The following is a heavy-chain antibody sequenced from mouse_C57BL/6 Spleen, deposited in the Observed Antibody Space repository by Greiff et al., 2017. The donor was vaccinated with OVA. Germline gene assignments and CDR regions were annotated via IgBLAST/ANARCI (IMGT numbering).Heavy chain of an antibody. CDR3: ARAYYSNYYFDY. J-gene: IGHJ2*01. V-gene: IGHV3-6*01. CDR2: ISYDGSN. Sequence: EVQLQESGPGLVKPSQSLSLTCSVTGYSITSGYYWNWIRQFPGNKLEWIGYISYDGSNNYNPSLKNRISITRDTSKNQFFLKLNSVTTEDTATYYCARAYYSNYYFDYWGQGTTLTVSS. CDR1: GYSITSGYY. D-gene: IGHD2-5*01.